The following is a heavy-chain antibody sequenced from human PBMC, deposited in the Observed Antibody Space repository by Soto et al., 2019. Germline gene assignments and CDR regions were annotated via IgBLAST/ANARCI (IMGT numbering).Heavy chain of an antibody. CDR1: GGSISSYY. CDR3: ARSIAVPWIPGIAVAGTGFDY. Sequence: QVQLQESGPGLVKPSETLSLTCTVSGGSISSYYWSWIRQPPGKGLEWIGYIYYSGSTNYNPSLTSRVTISVDTSKNQFSLKLSSVTAADTAVYYCARSIAVPWIPGIAVAGTGFDYWGQGTLVTVSS. J-gene: IGHJ4*02. D-gene: IGHD6-19*01. V-gene: IGHV4-59*01. CDR2: IYYSGST.